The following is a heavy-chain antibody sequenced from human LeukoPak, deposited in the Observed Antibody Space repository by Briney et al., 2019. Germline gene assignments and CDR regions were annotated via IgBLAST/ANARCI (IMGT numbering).Heavy chain of an antibody. Sequence: GGSLRLSCAASGFTLSSYAMHWVRQAPGKGLEWVVVISYDGSNKYYADSVKGRFTISRDNSKNTLYLQMNSLRAEDTAVYYCARGGTHSGYYYYYGMDVWGQGTTVTVSS. V-gene: IGHV3-30*04. D-gene: IGHD5-12*01. CDR1: GFTLSSYA. J-gene: IGHJ6*02. CDR3: ARGGTHSGYYYYYGMDV. CDR2: ISYDGSNK.